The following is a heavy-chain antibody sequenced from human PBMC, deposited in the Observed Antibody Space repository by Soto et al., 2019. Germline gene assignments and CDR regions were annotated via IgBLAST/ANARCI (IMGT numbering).Heavy chain of an antibody. CDR3: AKDITWKQWLPKPDGFDI. J-gene: IGHJ3*02. Sequence: QVQLVQSGAEVKKPGASVKVSCKASGYTFTGYYMHWVRQAPGQGLEWMGWINPNSGGTNYAQKFQGRVTMTRDTSISTAYMELSRLRSDDTAVYYCAKDITWKQWLPKPDGFDIWGQGTLVTVSS. V-gene: IGHV1-2*02. D-gene: IGHD6-19*01. CDR1: GYTFTGYY. CDR2: INPNSGGT.